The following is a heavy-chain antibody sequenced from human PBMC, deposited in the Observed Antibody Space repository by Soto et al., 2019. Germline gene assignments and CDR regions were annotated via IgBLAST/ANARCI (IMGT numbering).Heavy chain of an antibody. J-gene: IGHJ3*02. CDR1: GFTFSSYA. V-gene: IGHV3-64*04. CDR3: ASLDFWSGRDAFDI. D-gene: IGHD3-3*01. CDR2: ISSNADST. Sequence: SLRLSCAASGFTFSSYAMHWVRQAPGKGLEYVSAISSNADSTFYADSVKGRFTISRDNSKNTLYLQMNSLRAEDTAVYYCASLDFWSGRDAFDIWGQGTMVTVSS.